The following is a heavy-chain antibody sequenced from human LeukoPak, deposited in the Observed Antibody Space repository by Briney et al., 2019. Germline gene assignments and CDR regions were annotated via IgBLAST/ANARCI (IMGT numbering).Heavy chain of an antibody. CDR2: INPNSGGT. D-gene: IGHD3-3*01. J-gene: IGHJ6*03. V-gene: IGHV1-2*02. Sequence: VASVKVSCKASGYTFTGYYMHWVRQAPGQGLEWMGWINPNSGGTNYAQKFQGRVTMTRDTSISTAYMELSRLRSDDTAVYYCARDGGPNDDFWSGYRQAYYYCYMVVWGKGTTVTVSS. CDR1: GYTFTGYY. CDR3: ARDGGPNDDFWSGYRQAYYYCYMVV.